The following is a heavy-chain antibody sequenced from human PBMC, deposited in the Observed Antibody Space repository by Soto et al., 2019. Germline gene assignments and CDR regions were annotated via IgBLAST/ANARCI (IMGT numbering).Heavy chain of an antibody. Sequence: EVQLVESGGGVVQPGGSLRLSCAASGFTFSSYWMSWVRQAPGKGLEWVANIKQDGSEKYYVDSVKGRFTISRDNAKNSLYLQMNSLRAEDTAVYYCARSIAARLNWFDPWGQGNLVTVSS. D-gene: IGHD6-6*01. CDR2: IKQDGSEK. J-gene: IGHJ5*02. CDR3: ARSIAARLNWFDP. CDR1: GFTFSSYW. V-gene: IGHV3-7*01.